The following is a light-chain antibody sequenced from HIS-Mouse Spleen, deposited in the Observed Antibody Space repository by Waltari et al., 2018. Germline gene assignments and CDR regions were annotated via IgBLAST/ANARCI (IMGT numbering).Light chain of an antibody. CDR2: EDS. Sequence: SYELTQPSSVSVSPGQTSSISCSGYALPKTYVFWYQQKSGQAPVLVIYEDSKRPSGIPERFSGSSSGTMATLTISGAQVEDEADYYCYSTDSSGNHRVFGGGTKLTVL. CDR3: YSTDSSGNHRV. J-gene: IGLJ2*01. CDR1: ALPKTY. V-gene: IGLV3-10*01.